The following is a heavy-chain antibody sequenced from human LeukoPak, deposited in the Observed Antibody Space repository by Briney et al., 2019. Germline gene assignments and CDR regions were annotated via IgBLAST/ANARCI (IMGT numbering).Heavy chain of an antibody. CDR2: IYYSGST. D-gene: IGHD2-2*02. CDR1: GGSISSYS. J-gene: IGHJ4*02. V-gene: IGHV4-59*01. Sequence: SETLSLTCTVSGGSISSYSWSWIRQPPGKGLEWIGCIYYSGSTNYNPSLKSRVTISVDTSKNQFSLKLSSVTAADTAVYYCARVAYCSSSSCYRALDSWGQGTLVTVSS. CDR3: ARVAYCSSSSCYRALDS.